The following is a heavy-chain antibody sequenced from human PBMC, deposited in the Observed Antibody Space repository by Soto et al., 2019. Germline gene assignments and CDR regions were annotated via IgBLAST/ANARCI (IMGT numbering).Heavy chain of an antibody. CDR1: GFTFSSYS. CDR2: ISSSSYI. Sequence: GGSLRLSCAASGFTFSSYSMNWVRQAPGKGLEWVSSISSSSYIYYADSVKGRFTISRDNAKNSLYLQMNSLRAEDTAVYYCARDGGSGPLDYWGQGTLVTVSS. CDR3: ARDGGSGPLDY. V-gene: IGHV3-21*01. D-gene: IGHD3-10*01. J-gene: IGHJ4*02.